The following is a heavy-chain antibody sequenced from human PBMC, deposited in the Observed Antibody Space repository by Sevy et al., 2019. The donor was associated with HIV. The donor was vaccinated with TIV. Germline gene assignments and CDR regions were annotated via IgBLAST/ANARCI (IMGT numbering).Heavy chain of an antibody. J-gene: IGHJ5*02. CDR3: AGGKYWFDP. Sequence: GGSLRLSCAASGFTFSDYYWGWIRQAPGKGLEWVSHISPSAKTTNYADSLEGRFTISRDNAKKSLYLEMNSLRAEDAAVYYSAGGKYWFDPWGQGTLVTVSS. V-gene: IGHV3-11*04. CDR1: GFTFSDYY. CDR2: ISPSAKTT.